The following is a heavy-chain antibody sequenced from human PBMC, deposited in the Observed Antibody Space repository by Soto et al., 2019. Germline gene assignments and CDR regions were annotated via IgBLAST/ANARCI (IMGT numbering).Heavy chain of an antibody. D-gene: IGHD1-26*01. V-gene: IGHV1-18*01. CDR2: ISAYNGNT. CDR1: GYTFTSYG. J-gene: IGHJ4*02. CDR3: ATSTAYSGSYFAVFFDY. Sequence: QVQLVQSGAEVKKPGASVKVSCKASGYTFTSYGISWVRQAPGQGLEWMGWISAYNGNTNYAQKLQGRVTMTTDTSTSTAYMELTSLRSDDTAVYYCATSTAYSGSYFAVFFDYWGQGSLVPVSS.